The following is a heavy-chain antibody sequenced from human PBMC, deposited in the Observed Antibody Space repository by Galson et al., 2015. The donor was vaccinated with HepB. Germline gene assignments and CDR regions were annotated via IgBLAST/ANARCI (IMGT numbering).Heavy chain of an antibody. J-gene: IGHJ6*03. CDR2: INPNSGGT. D-gene: IGHD2-2*01. CDR1: GYTFTGYY. V-gene: IGHV1-2*06. Sequence: SCKASGYTFTGYYMHWVRQAPGQGLEWMGRINPNSGGTNYAQKFQGRVTMTRDTSISTAYMELSRLRSDDTAVYYCAREDIVVVPAAAEGFYMDVWGKGTTVTVSS. CDR3: AREDIVVVPAAAEGFYMDV.